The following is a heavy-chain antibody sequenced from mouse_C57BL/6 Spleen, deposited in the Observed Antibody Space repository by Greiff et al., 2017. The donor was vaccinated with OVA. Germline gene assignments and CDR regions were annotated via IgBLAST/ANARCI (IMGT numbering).Heavy chain of an antibody. CDR1: GYTFTDYE. J-gene: IGHJ2*01. CDR2: IDPETGGT. D-gene: IGHD2-4*01. CDR3: TSWYDYDVGY. Sequence: QVQLQQSGAELVRPGASVTLSCKASGYTFTDYEMHWVKQTPVHGLEWIGAIDPETGGTAYNQKFKGKAILTADKSSSTAYMELRSLTSEDSAVYYCTSWYDYDVGYWGQGTTLTVSS. V-gene: IGHV1-15*01.